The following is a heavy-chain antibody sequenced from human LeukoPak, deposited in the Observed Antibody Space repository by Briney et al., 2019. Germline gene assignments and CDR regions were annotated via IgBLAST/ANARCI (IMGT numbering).Heavy chain of an antibody. Sequence: GGSLRLSCAASGFTVSSNYMSWVRQAPGKGLEWVSVIYSGGSTYYADSVKGRFTIFRDNSKNTLYLQMNSLRADDTAVYYCARRAGAYSHPYDYWGQGTLVTVSS. D-gene: IGHD4/OR15-4a*01. CDR3: ARRAGAYSHPYDY. CDR1: GFTVSSNY. J-gene: IGHJ4*02. CDR2: IYSGGST. V-gene: IGHV3-66*04.